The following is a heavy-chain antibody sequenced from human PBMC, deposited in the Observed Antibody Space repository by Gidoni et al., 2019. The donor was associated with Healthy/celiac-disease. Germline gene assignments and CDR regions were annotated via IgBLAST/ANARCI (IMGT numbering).Heavy chain of an antibody. Sequence: EVQLVESGGGLVQPGGSLILACASSGFTVSSNYMSWVRQAPGKGLEWVSVIYSGGSTYYADSVKGRFTISRDNSKNTLYLQMNSLRAEDTAVYYCASQLAVAGTQFDYWGQGTLVTVSS. J-gene: IGHJ4*02. D-gene: IGHD6-19*01. V-gene: IGHV3-66*04. CDR3: ASQLAVAGTQFDY. CDR1: GFTVSSNY. CDR2: IYSGGST.